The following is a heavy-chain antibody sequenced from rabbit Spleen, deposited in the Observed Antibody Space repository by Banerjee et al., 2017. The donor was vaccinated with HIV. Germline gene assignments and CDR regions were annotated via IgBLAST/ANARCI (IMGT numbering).Heavy chain of an antibody. D-gene: IGHD4-2*01. CDR1: GFTISSAGW. J-gene: IGHJ6*01. Sequence: QEWLKETGGGLVQPGESLTLSCKASGFTISSAGWMCWVRQAPGKGLEYIGHISDGGSAAYATWAKGRFTISKTSTTVDLKITSPTTEDTATYFCARLFLGDYYGMDLWGQGTLVTVS. V-gene: IGHV1S24*01. CDR3: ARLFLGDYYGMDL. CDR2: ISDGGSA.